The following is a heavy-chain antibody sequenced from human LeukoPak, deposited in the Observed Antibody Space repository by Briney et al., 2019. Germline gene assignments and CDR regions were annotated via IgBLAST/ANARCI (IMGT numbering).Heavy chain of an antibody. CDR1: GGSFSGYY. D-gene: IGHD5-12*01. J-gene: IGHJ6*02. CDR3: ARAPGYSGPYFHYYYGMDV. CDR2: INHSGST. Sequence: PSETLSLTCAVYGGSFSGYYWSWIRQPPGKGLEWIGEINHSGSTNYNPSLKSRVTISVDTSKNQFSLKLSSVTAADTAVYYCARAPGYSGPYFHYYYGMDVWGQGTTVTVSS. V-gene: IGHV4-34*01.